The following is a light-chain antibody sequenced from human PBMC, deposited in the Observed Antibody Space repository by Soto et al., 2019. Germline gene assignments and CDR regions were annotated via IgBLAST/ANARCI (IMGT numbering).Light chain of an antibody. CDR1: TSNIGSNT. V-gene: IGLV1-44*01. Sequence: QSVLTQPPSASGTPGQRVTISCSGSTSNIGSNTVNWYQQLPGTAPKLLIYSNNQRPSGVPDRFSGSKSGTSASLAISGLQSEDEADYYCAAWDDSLSAVVFGGGTKLTV. CDR2: SNN. CDR3: AAWDDSLSAVV. J-gene: IGLJ2*01.